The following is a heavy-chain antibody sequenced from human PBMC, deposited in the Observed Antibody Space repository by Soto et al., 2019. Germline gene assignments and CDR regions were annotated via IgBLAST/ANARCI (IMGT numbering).Heavy chain of an antibody. CDR2: RSYDGSNK. CDR1: GFTFSSDG. Sequence: QVQLVESGGGVVQPGRSLRLSCAASGFTFSSDGMHWVRQAPGKGLEWVAVRSYDGSNKYYADSVKGRFTISRDNSKNTLYLQMNSLRAEDTAVYYCAKDQEVGGFDYWGQGTLVTVSS. J-gene: IGHJ4*02. D-gene: IGHD3-16*01. V-gene: IGHV3-30*18. CDR3: AKDQEVGGFDY.